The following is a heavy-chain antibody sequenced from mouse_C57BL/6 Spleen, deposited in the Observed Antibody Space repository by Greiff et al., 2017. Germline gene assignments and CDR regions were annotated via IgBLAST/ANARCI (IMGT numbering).Heavy chain of an antibody. Sequence: EVQLVESGPGLVKPSQSLSLTCSVTGYSITSGYYWNWIRQFPGNKLEWMGYISYDGSNNYNPSFKNRISITRDTSKNQFFLKLNSVTTEDTATYYCASEYDYDEDTFDYWGQGTTLTVSS. CDR2: ISYDGSN. J-gene: IGHJ2*01. D-gene: IGHD2-4*01. V-gene: IGHV3-6*01. CDR3: ASEYDYDEDTFDY. CDR1: GYSITSGYY.